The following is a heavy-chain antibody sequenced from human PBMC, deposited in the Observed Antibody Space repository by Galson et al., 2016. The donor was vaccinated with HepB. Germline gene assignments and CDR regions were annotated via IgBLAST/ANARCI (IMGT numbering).Heavy chain of an antibody. J-gene: IGHJ4*02. CDR1: GGSISSDYW. Sequence: SETLSLTCVVSGGSISSDYWWTWVRQSPGKGLEWIGEVYQNGNTNYRPSLKSRVTISVDKSKKQFSLTLTSVTAADTAVYYCATPGPAATWGYYYFEYWGQGTLVTVSS. D-gene: IGHD2-2*01. CDR2: VYQNGNT. CDR3: ATPGPAATWGYYYFEY. V-gene: IGHV4-4*02.